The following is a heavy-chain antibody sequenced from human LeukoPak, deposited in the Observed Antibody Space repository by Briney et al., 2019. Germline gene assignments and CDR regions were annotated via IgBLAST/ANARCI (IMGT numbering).Heavy chain of an antibody. CDR3: ARFKQLVYGYYFDY. D-gene: IGHD6-13*01. J-gene: IGHJ4*02. CDR1: GGSISSYY. V-gene: IGHV4-59*01. CDR2: IYYSGSA. Sequence: SETLSLTCTVSGGSISSYYWSWIRQPPGKGLEWIGYIYYSGSANYNPSLKSRVNISIHTSKNQFSLKLSSVTAADTAVYYCARFKQLVYGYYFDYWGQGTLVTVSS.